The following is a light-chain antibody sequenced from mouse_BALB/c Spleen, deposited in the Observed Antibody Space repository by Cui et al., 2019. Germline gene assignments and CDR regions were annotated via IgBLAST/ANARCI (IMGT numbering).Light chain of an antibody. CDR2: IAS. CDR1: ECVDSYGNSF. V-gene: IGKV3-10*01. CDR3: QQNNEDPFT. Sequence: NIVLTHSPASLAVSLGQRATISFTARECVDSYGNSFMHWYQQKPGQPPKLLIYIASNLESGVPARFSGSGSRTDFTLTIDPVEADDAATYYCQQNNEDPFTFGSGTKLEIK. J-gene: IGKJ4*01.